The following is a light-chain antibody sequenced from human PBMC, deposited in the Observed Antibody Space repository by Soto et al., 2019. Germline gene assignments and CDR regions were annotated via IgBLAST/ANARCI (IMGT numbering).Light chain of an antibody. V-gene: IGKV3-15*01. J-gene: IGKJ2*01. CDR2: GAS. Sequence: EIVMTQSPATLSVSPGERASLSCRASQSVGSNLAWYQQTAGQAPRLLIYGASTRATGIPARFSGSGSGTEFTITISSLQAEDFAVYSWHKYTNWPYTFGQGTKLEIK. CDR3: HKYTNWPYT. CDR1: QSVGSN.